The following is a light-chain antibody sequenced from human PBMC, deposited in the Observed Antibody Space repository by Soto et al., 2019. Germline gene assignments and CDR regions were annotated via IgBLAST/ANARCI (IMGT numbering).Light chain of an antibody. CDR3: LQYNDYPRT. J-gene: IGKJ1*01. CDR2: AAS. Sequence: DMQMTESPSAVSASVGDRVTITCRASQGIANYLAWFQQKPGNVPKRLIYAASTLQSGVPSRFSGSGSGTEFTLTIRRLQPEDFATYYCLQYNDYPRTFGQGTKVDIK. CDR1: QGIANY. V-gene: IGKV1-17*03.